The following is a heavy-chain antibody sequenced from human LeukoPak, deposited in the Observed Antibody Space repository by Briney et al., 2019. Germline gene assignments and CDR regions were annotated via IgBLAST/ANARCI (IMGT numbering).Heavy chain of an antibody. CDR3: ARVTWFGELYYYYYMDV. D-gene: IGHD3-10*01. CDR1: GGSIRSGHYY. Sequence: SETLSLTCTVSGGSIRSGHYYWSWIRQPAGKGLEWIGCIFPSGSTNYNPSLKSRVTISVDTSKNQFSLKLSSVTAADTAVYYCARVTWFGELYYYYYMDVWGQGTTVTISS. J-gene: IGHJ6*03. CDR2: IFPSGST. V-gene: IGHV4-61*10.